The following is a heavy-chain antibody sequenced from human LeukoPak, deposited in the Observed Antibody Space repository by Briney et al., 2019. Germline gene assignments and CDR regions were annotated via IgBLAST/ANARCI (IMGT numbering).Heavy chain of an antibody. D-gene: IGHD3-3*01. CDR2: ISYDGSNK. J-gene: IGHJ4*02. CDR3: ARDPLTDFWSGYYDY. Sequence: GGSLRLSCAASGFTFSSYAMHWVRQAPGRGLEWVAVISYDGSNKYYADSMKGRFTISRDNSKNTLYLQMNSLRAEDTAVYYCARDPLTDFWSGYYDYWGQGTLVTVSS. CDR1: GFTFSSYA. V-gene: IGHV3-30*04.